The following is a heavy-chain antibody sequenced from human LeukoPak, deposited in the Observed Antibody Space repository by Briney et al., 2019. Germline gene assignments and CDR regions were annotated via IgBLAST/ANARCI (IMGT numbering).Heavy chain of an antibody. CDR3: VTGISNPDN. Sequence: GGSLRLSCLASGFTFSTYPMSWVRQTPGKELEWVSSISVGGSTYYVDSVRGRFTISRDISKSTLYLQMNSLRADDTAIYYCVTGISNPDNWGQGTLVTVSS. D-gene: IGHD6-13*01. CDR2: ISVGGST. J-gene: IGHJ4*02. CDR1: GFTFSTYP. V-gene: IGHV3-23*01.